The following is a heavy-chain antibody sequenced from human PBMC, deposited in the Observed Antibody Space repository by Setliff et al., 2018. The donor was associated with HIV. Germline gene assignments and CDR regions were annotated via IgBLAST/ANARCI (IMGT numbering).Heavy chain of an antibody. CDR3: ATGPKKGVDILPPDS. CDR1: GGSFYSYA. Sequence: SVKVSCKASGGSFYSYAFTWVRQARGQGLEWVGGIVPVFRTVNYSEKLQGRVTITADESTSTSYMELNSLTSDDTAVYYCATGPKKGVDILPPDSWGQGTLVTVSS. V-gene: IGHV1-69*13. J-gene: IGHJ4*02. D-gene: IGHD3-3*01. CDR2: IVPVFRTV.